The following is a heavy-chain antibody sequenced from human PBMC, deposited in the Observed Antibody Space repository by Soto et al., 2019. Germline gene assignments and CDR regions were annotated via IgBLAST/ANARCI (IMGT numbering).Heavy chain of an antibody. CDR1: GYSFTSYW. CDR3: ARQGDNPYYYSGMDV. J-gene: IGHJ6*02. Sequence: GESLKISCKGSGYSFTSYWIGWVRQMPGKGLEWMGIIYPGDSDTRYSPSFQGQVTISADKSISTAYLQWSSLKASDTAMYYCARQGDNPYYYSGMDVWGQGTPVPVSS. CDR2: IYPGDSDT. V-gene: IGHV5-51*01. D-gene: IGHD1-20*01.